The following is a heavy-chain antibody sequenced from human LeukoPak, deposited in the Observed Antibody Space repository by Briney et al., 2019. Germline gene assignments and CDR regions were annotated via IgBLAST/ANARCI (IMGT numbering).Heavy chain of an antibody. CDR2: LSGSGGAT. V-gene: IGHV3-23*01. D-gene: IGHD2-15*01. CDR1: GFTFSSYA. Sequence: GGSLRLSCAASGFTFSSYAMTWVRQAPGKGLEWVSSLSGSGGATWYAGSVKGRFTISRDNSNNIMYLQMNSLRAEDTALYHCTRSGYSNGYDYWGQGTLVTVSS. CDR3: TRSGYSNGYDY. J-gene: IGHJ4*02.